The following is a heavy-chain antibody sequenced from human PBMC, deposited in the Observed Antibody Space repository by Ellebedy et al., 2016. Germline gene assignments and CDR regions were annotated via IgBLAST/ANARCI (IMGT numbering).Heavy chain of an antibody. CDR2: ISYDGSNK. D-gene: IGHD3-10*01. V-gene: IGHV3-30*18. J-gene: IGHJ6*02. CDR1: GFTFDSYA. Sequence: GESLKISXVASGFTFDSYAMHWVRQAPGKGLEWVAVISYDGSNKYYADSVKGRFTISRDNSKNTLYLQMNSLRAEDTAVYYCAKAPFSGPYYYYGMDVWGQGTTVTVSS. CDR3: AKAPFSGPYYYYGMDV.